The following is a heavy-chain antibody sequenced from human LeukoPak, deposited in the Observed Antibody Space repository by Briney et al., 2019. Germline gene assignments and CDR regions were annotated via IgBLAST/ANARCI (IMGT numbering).Heavy chain of an antibody. V-gene: IGHV3-48*01. J-gene: IGHJ4*02. Sequence: GGSLRLSCAASECIFSNYGVNWVRNAQGKGLERVSYSSSNSRTRNYADCVRGRFNMSRDNVKNSLYLQMNSLRVEDTAVYYCARGGYSRPAYWGEGTLVTVSS. CDR3: ARGGYSRPAY. D-gene: IGHD4-11*01. CDR1: ECIFSNYG. CDR2: SSSNSRTR.